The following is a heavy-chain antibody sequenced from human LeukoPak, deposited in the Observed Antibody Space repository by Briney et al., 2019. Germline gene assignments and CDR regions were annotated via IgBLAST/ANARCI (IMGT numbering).Heavy chain of an antibody. D-gene: IGHD1-26*01. J-gene: IGHJ6*02. CDR3: AKVVGARVGGGYYYYGMDV. Sequence: GGSLRLSCVASGFTFSSYAMSWVRQAPGKGLEWVSAISGSGGSTYYADSVKGRFTISRDNSKNTLYLQMNSLRAEDTAVYYCAKVVGARVGGGYYYYGMDVWGQGTTVTVSS. CDR1: GFTFSSYA. CDR2: ISGSGGST. V-gene: IGHV3-23*01.